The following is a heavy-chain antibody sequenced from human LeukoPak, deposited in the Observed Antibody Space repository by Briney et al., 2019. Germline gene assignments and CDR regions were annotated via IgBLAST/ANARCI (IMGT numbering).Heavy chain of an antibody. J-gene: IGHJ2*01. D-gene: IGHD6-19*01. CDR3: ARDTVVIAVAGWRDNWYFDL. CDR1: GGTFSSYA. V-gene: IGHV1-69*01. Sequence: SVKVSCKASGGTFSSYAISWVRQAPGQGLEWIGGILPIFGTANYAQKFQGRVTITADESTSTAYMELSSLRSEDTAVYYCARDTVVIAVAGWRDNWYFDLWGRGTLVTVSS. CDR2: ILPIFGTA.